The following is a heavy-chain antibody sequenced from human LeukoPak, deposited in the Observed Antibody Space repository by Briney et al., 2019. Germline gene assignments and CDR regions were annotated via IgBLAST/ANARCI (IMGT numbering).Heavy chain of an antibody. J-gene: IGHJ1*01. Sequence: ASETLSLTCAVYGGSFSGYYWSWIRQPPGKGLEWIGEINHSGSTNYNPSLKSRVTISVDTSKNQFSLKLSSVTAADTAVYYCARGTVTTFQHWGQGTLVTVSS. CDR3: ARGTVTTFQH. V-gene: IGHV4-34*01. CDR1: GGSFSGYY. D-gene: IGHD4-4*01. CDR2: INHSGST.